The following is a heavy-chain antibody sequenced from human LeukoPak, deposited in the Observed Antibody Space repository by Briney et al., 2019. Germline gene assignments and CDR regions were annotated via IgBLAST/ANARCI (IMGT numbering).Heavy chain of an antibody. J-gene: IGHJ4*02. Sequence: GESLKSSCKGSGDSFISYWIGWVRQMAGEGLEWMGIIYPGDSETRYSPSFQGQITISADKSISTAYLQWSSLKASDTAMYYCARLETDWGGYWGQGTLVTVSS. CDR3: ARLETDWGGY. CDR1: GDSFISYW. CDR2: IYPGDSET. V-gene: IGHV5-51*01. D-gene: IGHD7-27*01.